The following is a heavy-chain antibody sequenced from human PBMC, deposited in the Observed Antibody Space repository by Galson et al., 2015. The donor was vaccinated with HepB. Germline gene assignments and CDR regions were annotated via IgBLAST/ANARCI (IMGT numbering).Heavy chain of an antibody. J-gene: IGHJ4*02. CDR2: ISTGGSTI. Sequence: SLRLSCAASGFNFSDYYMSWIRQAPGKGLEWVSYISTGGSTIYYADSVKGRFTISRDNAKNSLYLQMNSLRAEDTAVYYCARSMARIVATISDYWGQGTLVTVSP. CDR3: ARSMARIVATISDY. D-gene: IGHD5-12*01. V-gene: IGHV3-11*01. CDR1: GFNFSDYY.